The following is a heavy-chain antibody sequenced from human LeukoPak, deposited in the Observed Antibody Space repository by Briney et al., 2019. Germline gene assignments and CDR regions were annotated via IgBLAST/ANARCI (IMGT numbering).Heavy chain of an antibody. CDR3: ARRTRYDFWSGYYTA. V-gene: IGHV4-38-2*02. J-gene: IGHJ5*02. Sequence: SETLSLTCTVSGYSLSSGYYWGWIRQPPGKGLEWIGEINHGGSTNYNPSLKSRVTISVDTSKNQFSLKLSSVTAADTAVYYCARRTRYDFWSGYYTAWGQGTLVTVSS. D-gene: IGHD3-3*01. CDR2: INHGGST. CDR1: GYSLSSGYY.